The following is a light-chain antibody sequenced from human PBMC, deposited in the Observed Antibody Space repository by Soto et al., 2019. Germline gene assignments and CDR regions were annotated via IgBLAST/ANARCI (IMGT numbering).Light chain of an antibody. CDR3: QSYDSSLGVV. V-gene: IGLV1-40*01. J-gene: IGLJ2*01. CDR1: SSNIGAGSD. CDR2: VDR. Sequence: QPVLTQPPSVSGAPGQRVTISCTGSSSNIGAGSDVHWYQQLPGTAPKLLIYVDRNRPSGVPDRFSGSKSGTSASLAITGLHAEDEADYYCQSYDSSLGVVFGGGTKLTVL.